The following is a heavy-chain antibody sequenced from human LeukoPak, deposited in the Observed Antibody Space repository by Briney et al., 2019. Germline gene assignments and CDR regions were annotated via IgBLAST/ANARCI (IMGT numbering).Heavy chain of an antibody. CDR2: IYHSGST. J-gene: IGHJ5*02. CDR1: GGSISSSNW. CDR3: ARVNYYGSGSYGWFDP. V-gene: IGHV4-4*02. D-gene: IGHD3-10*01. Sequence: SETLSLTCAVSGGSISSSNWWSWVRQPPGKGLEWIGEIYHSGSTNYNPSLKSRVTISVDTSKNQFSLKLSSVTAADTAVYYCARVNYYGSGSYGWFDPWGQGTLVTVSS.